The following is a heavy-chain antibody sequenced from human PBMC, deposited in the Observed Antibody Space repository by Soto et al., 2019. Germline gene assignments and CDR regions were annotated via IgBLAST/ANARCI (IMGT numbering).Heavy chain of an antibody. D-gene: IGHD3-3*01. J-gene: IGHJ6*02. CDR2: INPNSGGT. Sequence: GASVKVSCKASGYTFTSYGITWVRQAPGQGLEWMGWINPNSGGTNYAQKFQGWVTMTRDTSISTAYMELSRLRSDDTAVYYCARGAVVRFLEWPANYYYYYYAMDVWGQGTTVTVSS. CDR1: GYTFTSYG. CDR3: ARGAVVRFLEWPANYYYYYYAMDV. V-gene: IGHV1-2*04.